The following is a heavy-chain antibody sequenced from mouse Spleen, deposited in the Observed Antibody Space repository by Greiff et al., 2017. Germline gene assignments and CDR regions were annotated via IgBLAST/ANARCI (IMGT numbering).Heavy chain of an antibody. Sequence: VKLQQPGAELVKPGASVKLSCKASGYTFTSYWMHWVKQRPGRGLEWIGRIDPNSGGTKYNEKFKSKATLTVDKPSSTAYMQLSSLTSEDSAVYYCAREEITTVVATEYFDVWGTGTTVTVSS. CDR3: AREEITTVVATEYFDV. CDR2: IDPNSGGT. CDR1: GYTFTSYW. V-gene: IGHV1-72*01. D-gene: IGHD1-1*01. J-gene: IGHJ1*03.